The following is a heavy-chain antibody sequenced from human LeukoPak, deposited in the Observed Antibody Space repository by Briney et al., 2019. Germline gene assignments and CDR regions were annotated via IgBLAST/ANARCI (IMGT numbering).Heavy chain of an antibody. CDR1: GDTGTFSSFA. D-gene: IGHD6-13*01. CDR3: ARDHIAAASFDY. V-gene: IGHV1-69*05. CDR2: IFPIFATA. J-gene: IGHJ4*02. Sequence: SVKVSCKASGDTGTFSSFAINWLRQAPGQGLEWMGGIFPIFATANYAQKFQGRVTMTRDMSTSTVYMELSSLRSEDTAVYYCARDHIAAASFDYWGQGTLVTVSS.